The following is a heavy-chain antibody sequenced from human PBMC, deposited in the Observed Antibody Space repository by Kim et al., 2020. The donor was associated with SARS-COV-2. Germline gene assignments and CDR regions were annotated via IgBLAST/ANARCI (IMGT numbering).Heavy chain of an antibody. J-gene: IGHJ6*02. CDR3: AHKSLGLYGSEMDV. Sequence: YSPSLKSRLTITKDTSKNQVVLTMTNMDPVDTATYYCAHKSLGLYGSEMDVWGQGTTVTVSS. D-gene: IGHD3-10*01. V-gene: IGHV2-5*01.